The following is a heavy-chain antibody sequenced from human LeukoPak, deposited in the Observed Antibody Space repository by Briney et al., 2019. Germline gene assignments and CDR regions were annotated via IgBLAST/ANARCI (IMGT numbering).Heavy chain of an antibody. J-gene: IGHJ4*02. Sequence: APVKVSCKASGGTFSSYAISWVRQAPGQGLEWMGRIIPILGIANYAQKFQGRVTITADKSTSTAYMELSSLRSEDTAVYYCARDSPYDYYGSGSLGGGYFDYWGQGTLVTVSS. V-gene: IGHV1-69*04. CDR1: GGTFSSYA. CDR2: IIPILGIA. D-gene: IGHD3-10*01. CDR3: ARDSPYDYYGSGSLGGGYFDY.